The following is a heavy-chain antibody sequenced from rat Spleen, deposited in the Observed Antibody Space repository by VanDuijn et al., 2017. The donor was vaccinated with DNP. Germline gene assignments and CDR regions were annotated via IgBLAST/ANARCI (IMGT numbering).Heavy chain of an antibody. D-gene: IGHD1-10*01. CDR2: IKGKSDNYAT. CDR3: AWPST. V-gene: IGHV6-8*01. Sequence: EVQLVETGGSLVLPGNSLKLTCATSGFIFSYAWMHWVRQSPGKQLEWVAQIKGKSDNYATYYAESVKGRFTISRDESKSSVYLQMNNLKDEDTAIYYCAWPSTWGQGVMVTVSS. J-gene: IGHJ2*01. CDR1: GFIFSYAW.